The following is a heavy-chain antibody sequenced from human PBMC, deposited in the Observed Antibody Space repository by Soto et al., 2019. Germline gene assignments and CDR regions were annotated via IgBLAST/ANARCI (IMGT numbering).Heavy chain of an antibody. Sequence: ESGGGVVQPGRSLRLSCAASGFTFSSYGMHWVRQAPGKGLEWVAVISYDGSNKYYADSVKGRFTISRDNSKNTLYLQMNSLRAEDTAVYYCAKAEYRGSYFDYWGQGTLVTVSS. V-gene: IGHV3-30*18. J-gene: IGHJ4*02. CDR2: ISYDGSNK. CDR3: AKAEYRGSYFDY. CDR1: GFTFSSYG. D-gene: IGHD3-16*01.